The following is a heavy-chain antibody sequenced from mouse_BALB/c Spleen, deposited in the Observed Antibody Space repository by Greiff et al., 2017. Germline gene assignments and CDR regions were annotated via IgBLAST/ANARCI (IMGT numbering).Heavy chain of an antibody. CDR2: INPYNGAT. CDR3: ARFGNSHYFDY. D-gene: IGHD2-1*01. CDR1: GYSFTGYY. J-gene: IGHJ2*01. Sequence: DVKLQESGPELVKPGASVKISCKASGYSFTGYYMHWVKQSHVKSLEWIGRINPYNGATSYNQNFKDKASLTVDKSSSTAYMELHSLTSEDSAVYYCARFGNSHYFDYWGQGTTLTVAS. V-gene: IGHV1-31*01.